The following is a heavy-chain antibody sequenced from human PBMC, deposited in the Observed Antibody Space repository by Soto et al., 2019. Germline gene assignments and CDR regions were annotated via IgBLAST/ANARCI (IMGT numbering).Heavy chain of an antibody. D-gene: IGHD4-17*01. CDR1: GFTFSSHA. V-gene: IGHV3-21*01. CDR2: IDSSSSFI. J-gene: IGHJ4*02. Sequence: GGSLRLSCAACGFTFSSHAMNWVRQAPGKGLEWISSIDSSSSFIYYADSVKGRFTISRDNAKNSLYLQMNSLRAEDTAVYYCARDGYGGKRFDYWGQGTLVTVSS. CDR3: ARDGYGGKRFDY.